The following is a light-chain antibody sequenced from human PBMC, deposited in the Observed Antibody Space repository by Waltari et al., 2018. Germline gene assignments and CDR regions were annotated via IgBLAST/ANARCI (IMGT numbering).Light chain of an antibody. J-gene: IGLJ3*02. CDR3: CSFSTTDTVV. CDR2: EVG. V-gene: IGLV2-14*03. CDR1: SSDVRGFEY. Sequence: QSALTQPASVSGSPGQTTTISCTGTSSDVRGFEYVSWYQQHPGQAPKLTLYEVGNRPSGVSPRFSGSKSGNTASLTISGLQAEDEAKYFCCSFSTTDTVVFGGGTTVTVL.